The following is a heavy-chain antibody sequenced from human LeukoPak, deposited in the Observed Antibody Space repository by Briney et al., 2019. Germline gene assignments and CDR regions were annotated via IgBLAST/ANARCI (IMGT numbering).Heavy chain of an antibody. CDR3: ATGSGDFEVY. V-gene: IGHV1-46*01. D-gene: IGHD2-21*02. Sequence: GASVKVSCKASGYTFTHHGISWVRQAPGQGLEWMGIILPGSGTTDFAQKFQGRVIMTRDLSTSTVYMELSSLRSEDTAVYYCATGSGDFEVYWGQGTLVTVSS. CDR1: GYTFTHHG. CDR2: ILPGSGTT. J-gene: IGHJ4*02.